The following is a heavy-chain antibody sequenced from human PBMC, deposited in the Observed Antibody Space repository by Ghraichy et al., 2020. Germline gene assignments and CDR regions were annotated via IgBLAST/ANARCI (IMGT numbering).Heavy chain of an antibody. CDR2: IIPIFGTA. D-gene: IGHD1-26*01. CDR3: GYSGSYYSRKSPYYYGMDV. J-gene: IGHJ6*02. V-gene: IGHV1-69*13. CDR1: GGTFSSYA. Sequence: SVKVSCKASGGTFSSYAISWVRQAPGQGLEWMGGIIPIFGTANYAQKFQGRVTITADESTSTAYMELSSLRSEDTAVYYCGYSGSYYSRKSPYYYGMDVWGQGTTVTVSS.